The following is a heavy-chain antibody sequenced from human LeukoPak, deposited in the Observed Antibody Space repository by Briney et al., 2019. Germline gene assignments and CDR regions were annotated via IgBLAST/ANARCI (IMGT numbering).Heavy chain of an antibody. CDR1: GYTFTSYA. Sequence: GASVKVSCKASGYTFTSYAMHWVRQAPGQRLEWMGWINAGNGNTKYSQKFQGRVTITRDTSASTAYMELTSLRSEDTAVYYCARAPRIAAAGTGDWFDRWGQGTMVTVSS. D-gene: IGHD6-13*01. J-gene: IGHJ5*02. V-gene: IGHV1-3*01. CDR2: INAGNGNT. CDR3: ARAPRIAAAGTGDWFDR.